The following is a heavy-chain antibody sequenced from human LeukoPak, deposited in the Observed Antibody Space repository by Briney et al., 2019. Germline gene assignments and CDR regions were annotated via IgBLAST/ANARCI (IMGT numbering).Heavy chain of an antibody. CDR2: ISAYNGNT. D-gene: IGHD3-22*01. Sequence: ASVKVSCKASGYTFTSYSISWVRQAPGQGLEWMGWISAYNGNTNYAQKLQGRVTMTTDTSTSTAYMELRSLRSDDTAVYYCARRRSGYSSNWFDPWGQGTLVTVSS. CDR1: GYTFTSYS. J-gene: IGHJ5*02. V-gene: IGHV1-18*01. CDR3: ARRRSGYSSNWFDP.